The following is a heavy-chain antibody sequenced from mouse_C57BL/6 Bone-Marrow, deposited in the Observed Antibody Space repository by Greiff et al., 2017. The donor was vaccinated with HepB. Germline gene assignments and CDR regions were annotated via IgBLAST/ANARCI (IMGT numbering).Heavy chain of an antibody. CDR2: IYPRSGNT. J-gene: IGHJ2*01. CDR1: GYTFTSYG. CDR3: VRYYDGSSDAFPYGDE. D-gene: IGHD1-1*01. V-gene: IGHV1-81*01. Sequence: QVQLQQSGAELARPGASVKLSCKASGYTFTSYGISWVKQRTGQGLEWIGEIYPRSGNTYYNEKFKGKATLTADKSSSTAYMELRSLTSEDSAVYWCVRYYDGSSDAFPYGDEWGQGTTRTVAS.